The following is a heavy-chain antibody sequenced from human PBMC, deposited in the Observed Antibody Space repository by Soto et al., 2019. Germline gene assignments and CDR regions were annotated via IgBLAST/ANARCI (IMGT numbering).Heavy chain of an antibody. J-gene: IGHJ4*02. CDR3: PRALRYFAWLPDLFY. V-gene: IGHV1-2*02. CDR1: GYPFTGYY. CDR2: INPNSGGT. Sequence: GASVKVACKASGYPFTGYYMHCVRHAPGQGLEWMGWINPNSGGTNYAQKFQGRVTMTRDTSISTAYMELSRLRSDDTAVYYCPRALRYFAWLPDLFYWGQGTMVTVSS. D-gene: IGHD3-9*01.